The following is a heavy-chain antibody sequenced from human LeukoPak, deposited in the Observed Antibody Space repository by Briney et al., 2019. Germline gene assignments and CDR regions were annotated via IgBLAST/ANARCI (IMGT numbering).Heavy chain of an antibody. CDR2: INPNSGGT. Sequence: GASVKVSCKASGYTFTCYYMHWVRQAPGQGLEWMGWINPNSGGTNYAQKFQGRVTMTRDTSISTAYMELSRLRSDDTAVYYCARDGGLLWFGELSNYYYYMDVWGKGTTVTVSS. D-gene: IGHD3-10*01. CDR1: GYTFTCYY. J-gene: IGHJ6*03. V-gene: IGHV1-2*02. CDR3: ARDGGLLWFGELSNYYYYMDV.